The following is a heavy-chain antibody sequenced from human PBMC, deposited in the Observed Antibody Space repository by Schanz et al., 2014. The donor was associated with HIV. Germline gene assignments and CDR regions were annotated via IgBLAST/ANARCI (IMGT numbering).Heavy chain of an antibody. CDR2: VNPKSGNT. Sequence: QVQLVQSGAEVQKPGASVKVSCKASGYSFTSYDINWVRQATGQGLEWMGWVNPKSGNTGYAQKFQGRVTMTRNTSISTAYMELRRLRSDDTAVYYCARDQNVISMVRGVMGGVDYWGQGTLVTVSS. D-gene: IGHD3-10*01. CDR1: GYSFTSYD. V-gene: IGHV1-8*02. CDR3: ARDQNVISMVRGVMGGVDY. J-gene: IGHJ4*02.